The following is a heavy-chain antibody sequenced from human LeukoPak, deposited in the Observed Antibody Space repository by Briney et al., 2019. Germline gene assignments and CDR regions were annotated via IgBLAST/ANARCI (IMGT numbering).Heavy chain of an antibody. CDR1: GFTFSDYN. CDR2: ISGLSSYL. V-gene: IGHV3-21*01. J-gene: IGHJ4*02. D-gene: IGHD3-16*02. CDR3: ARGGHYDSVWGRYRQKDGFDY. Sequence: PGGSLRLSCTASGFTFSDYNMNWVRQAPGKGLEWISSISGLSSYLYYADSVKGRFTISRDNAKNSLYLQMNSLRVEDTAVYYCARGGHYDSVWGRYRQKDGFDYWGQGTLVTVSS.